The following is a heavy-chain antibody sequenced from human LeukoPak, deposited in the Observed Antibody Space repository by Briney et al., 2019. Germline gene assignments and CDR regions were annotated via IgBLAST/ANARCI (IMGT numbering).Heavy chain of an antibody. CDR2: ISGSGGST. CDR3: AKAGDFWSGYYRPAYFDY. V-gene: IGHV3-23*01. J-gene: IGHJ4*02. D-gene: IGHD3-3*01. Sequence: TGGSLRLSCAASGFTFSSYAMSWVRQAPGKGLEWVSAISGSGGSTYYADSVKDRFTISRDNSKNTLYLQMNSLRAEDTAVYYCAKAGDFWSGYYRPAYFDYWGQGTLVTVSS. CDR1: GFTFSSYA.